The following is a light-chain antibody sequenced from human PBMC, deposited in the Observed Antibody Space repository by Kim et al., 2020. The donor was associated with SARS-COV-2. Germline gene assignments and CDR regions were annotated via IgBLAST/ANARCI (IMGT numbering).Light chain of an antibody. Sequence: VGDRVTITCQASQDISNYLNWYQQKPGKAPKLLIYDASNLETGVPSRFSGSGSGTDFTFTISSLQPEDIATYYCQQYDNLPPMLTFGGGTKVDIK. V-gene: IGKV1-33*01. CDR1: QDISNY. CDR3: QQYDNLPPMLT. CDR2: DAS. J-gene: IGKJ4*01.